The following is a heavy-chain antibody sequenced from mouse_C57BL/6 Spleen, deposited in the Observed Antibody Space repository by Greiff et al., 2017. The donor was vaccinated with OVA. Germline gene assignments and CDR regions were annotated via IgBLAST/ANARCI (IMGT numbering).Heavy chain of an antibody. Sequence: EVKLMESGAELVKPGASVKLSCTASGFNIKDYYMHWVKQRTEQGLEWIGRIDPEDGETKYAPQFQGKATITADTSSNTAYLQLSSLTSEDTAVDDCATDGWYGCDYWGQGTTLTVSS. CDR3: ATDGWYGCDY. J-gene: IGHJ2*01. CDR1: GFNIKDYY. V-gene: IGHV14-2*01. CDR2: IDPEDGET. D-gene: IGHD1-2*01.